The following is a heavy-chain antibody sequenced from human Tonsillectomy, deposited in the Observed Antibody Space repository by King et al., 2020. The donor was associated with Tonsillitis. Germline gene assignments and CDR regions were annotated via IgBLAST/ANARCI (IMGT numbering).Heavy chain of an antibody. V-gene: IGHV3-53*01. CDR1: GFTVSSNY. CDR2: IYSGGST. Sequence: VQLVESGGGLIQPGGSLRLSCAASGFTVSSNYMSWVRQAPGKGLEWVSVIYSGGSTYYADSVKGRFTISRDNSKNTLYLQMNGLRAEDTAVYYCARDPYYGFSGSYGMDVWGQGTTVTVSS. D-gene: IGHD3/OR15-3a*01. J-gene: IGHJ6*02. CDR3: ARDPYYGFSGSYGMDV.